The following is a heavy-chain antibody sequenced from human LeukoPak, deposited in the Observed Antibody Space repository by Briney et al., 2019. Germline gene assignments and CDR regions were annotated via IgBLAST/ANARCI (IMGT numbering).Heavy chain of an antibody. V-gene: IGHV3-23*01. CDR2: ISGSGGST. CDR3: ARVLYDYGGNLDY. CDR1: GFTFSSYA. D-gene: IGHD4-23*01. Sequence: GGSLRLSCAASGFTFSSYAMSWVRQAPGKGLEWVSAISGSGGSTYYADSVKGRFAISRDNSKNTLYLQMNSLRAEDTAVYYCARVLYDYGGNLDYWGQGTLVTVSS. J-gene: IGHJ4*02.